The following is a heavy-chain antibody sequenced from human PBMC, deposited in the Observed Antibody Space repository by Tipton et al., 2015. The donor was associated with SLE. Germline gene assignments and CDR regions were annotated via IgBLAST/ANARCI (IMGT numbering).Heavy chain of an antibody. D-gene: IGHD3-22*01. V-gene: IGHV4-34*12. CDR3: ARASTPNSYDCSGFYLSFYFDY. CDR1: GGSFRGYY. CDR2: IFYSGST. J-gene: IGHJ4*02. Sequence: TLSLTCAVYGGSFRGYYWGWVRQPPGKGLEWIGTIFYSGSTYYNPSLESRVTISVDTSKNQFSLKLSSVTAADTAVYYCARASTPNSYDCSGFYLSFYFDYWGQGTQVTVSS.